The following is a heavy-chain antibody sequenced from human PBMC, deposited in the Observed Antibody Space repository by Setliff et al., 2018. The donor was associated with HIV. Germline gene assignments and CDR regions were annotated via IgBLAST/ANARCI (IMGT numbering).Heavy chain of an antibody. Sequence: GASVKVSCKASGGTFSSYAISWVRQAPGQGLEWMGGIIPILGIANYAQKFQGRVTITADKSTSTAYMELSSLRSEDTAVYYCARYKADSSGYYYSHYYYYMDVWGKGTTVPVSS. CDR2: IIPILGIA. V-gene: IGHV1-69*10. CDR1: GGTFSSYA. CDR3: ARYKADSSGYYYSHYYYYMDV. D-gene: IGHD3-22*01. J-gene: IGHJ6*03.